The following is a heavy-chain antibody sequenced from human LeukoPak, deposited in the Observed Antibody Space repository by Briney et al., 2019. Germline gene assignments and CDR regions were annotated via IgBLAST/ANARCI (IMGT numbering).Heavy chain of an antibody. J-gene: IGHJ4*01. CDR3: STDPRLLIY. D-gene: IGHD2-8*01. CDR1: GFSFSDSY. V-gene: IGHV3-11*01. Sequence: GGSLRLSCVVFGFSFSDSYMTWIRQTPGKGLESLAYISGSGHDIYYTDSVKGRFTISRDNAKDSLYLQMNGLRPEDTALYYCSTDPRLLIYWGHGTLVTVSS. CDR2: ISGSGHDI.